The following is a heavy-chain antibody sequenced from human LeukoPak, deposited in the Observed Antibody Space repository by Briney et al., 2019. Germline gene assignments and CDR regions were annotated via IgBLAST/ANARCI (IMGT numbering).Heavy chain of an antibody. V-gene: IGHV3-30*04. CDR1: GFTFSSYA. CDR2: ISYDGSNK. J-gene: IGHJ4*02. CDR3: ARDTSY. Sequence: GGSLRLSCAASGFTFSSYAMHWVRQAPGKGLEWVAVISYDGSNKYYADSVKGRFTISRDNSKNTLYLQMNSLRAEDTAVYNCARDTSYWGQGTLVTVSS.